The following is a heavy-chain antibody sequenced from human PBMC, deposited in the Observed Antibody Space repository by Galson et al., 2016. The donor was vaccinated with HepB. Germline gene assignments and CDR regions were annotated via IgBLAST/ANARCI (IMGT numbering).Heavy chain of an antibody. Sequence: SLRLSCAVSGFTLGDYALNWVRQAPGKGLEWVGYIRTKTYGATPEYAASVGGSIAISSDDSESIVDLQMNSLKNEDTDVYYGNRVGDNQGWNDYYGFDVWGQGTTVTVSS. CDR1: GFTLGDYA. D-gene: IGHD1-1*01. J-gene: IGHJ6*01. CDR3: NRVGDNQGWNDYYGFDV. V-gene: IGHV3-49*04. CDR2: IRTKTYGATP.